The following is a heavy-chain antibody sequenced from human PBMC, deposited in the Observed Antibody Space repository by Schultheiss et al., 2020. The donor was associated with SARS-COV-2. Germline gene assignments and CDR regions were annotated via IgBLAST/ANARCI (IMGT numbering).Heavy chain of an antibody. J-gene: IGHJ5*02. CDR1: GGSFSGYY. D-gene: IGHD6-6*01. V-gene: IGHV4-34*01. CDR2: INHSGGT. Sequence: SETLSLTCAVYGGSFSGYYWSWIRQPPGKGLEWIGEINHSGGTNYNSSLKSRVTISVATSKNQFSLKLSSVTAADTAVYYCARAGYSSSNWFDPWGQGTLVTVSS. CDR3: ARAGYSSSNWFDP.